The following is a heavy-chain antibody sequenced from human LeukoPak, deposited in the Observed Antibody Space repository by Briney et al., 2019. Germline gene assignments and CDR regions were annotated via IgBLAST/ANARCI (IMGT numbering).Heavy chain of an antibody. V-gene: IGHV4-38-2*02. CDR2: IYHSGST. J-gene: IGHJ5*02. D-gene: IGHD3-16*01. CDR1: GYSISSGYY. CDR3: ARESAPMPIPWFDP. Sequence: PSETRSLTCAVSGYSISSGYYWGWIRQPPGKGLEWIGSIYHSGSTYYNPSLKSRVTISVDTSKNQFSLKLSSATAADTAVYYCARESAPMPIPWFDPWGQGTLVTVSS.